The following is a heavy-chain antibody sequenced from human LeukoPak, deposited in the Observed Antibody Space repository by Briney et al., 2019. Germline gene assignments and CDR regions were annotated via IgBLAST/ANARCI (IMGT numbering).Heavy chain of an antibody. CDR2: ISYDGSNK. J-gene: IGHJ4*02. D-gene: IGHD2-15*01. CDR1: GFTFSSYA. V-gene: IGHV3-30-3*01. Sequence: GGSLRLSCAASGFTFSSYAMHWVRQAPGKGLEWVAVISYDGSNKYYADSVKGRFTISRENSKNTLYLQMNSLRAEDTAVYYCARDIPYCSGGSCSFDYWGQGTLVTVSS. CDR3: ARDIPYCSGGSCSFDY.